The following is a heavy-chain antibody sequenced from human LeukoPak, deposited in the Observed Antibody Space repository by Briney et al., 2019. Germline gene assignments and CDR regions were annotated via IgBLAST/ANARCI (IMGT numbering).Heavy chain of an antibody. J-gene: IGHJ5*02. CDR1: GYTFTSYG. D-gene: IGHD3-9*01. Sequence: ASVKVPCKASGYTFTSYGISWVRQAPGQGLEWRGWISAYNVNTNYAQKLQGRVTMTTDTSTSTAYMELRSLRSDDTAVYYCARFGYYDILTGSHRRPNWFDPWGQGTLVTVSS. CDR3: ARFGYYDILTGSHRRPNWFDP. V-gene: IGHV1-18*01. CDR2: ISAYNVNT.